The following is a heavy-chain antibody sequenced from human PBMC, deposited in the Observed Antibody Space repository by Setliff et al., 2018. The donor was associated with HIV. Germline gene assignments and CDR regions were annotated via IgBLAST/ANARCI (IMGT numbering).Heavy chain of an antibody. CDR2: IYWDDDR. V-gene: IGHV2-5*02. D-gene: IGHD6-13*01. CDR1: GFSLSTSGVG. CDR3: AHRAGSSWSRFYFDY. Sequence: SGPTLVNPTQALALTCTFSGFSLSTSGVGVGWIRQPPGKALEWLGTIYWDDDRRYTPSLNSRLTITKGPSRDQVVLTLTDMDPADTGTYFCAHRAGSSWSRFYFDYWGQGALVTVSS. J-gene: IGHJ4*02.